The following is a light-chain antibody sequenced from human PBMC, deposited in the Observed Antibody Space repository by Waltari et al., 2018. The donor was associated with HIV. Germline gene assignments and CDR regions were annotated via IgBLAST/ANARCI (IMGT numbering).Light chain of an antibody. Sequence: QSAPTQPASVPGSPGQSLTTSCTGTSGDVGGYNHVSWYQQHPAKAPKVIIYDISNRPSGVSNRFSGSKSGNTASLTISGLQAEDGADYYCTSYTTINTYVFGTGTKVTVL. CDR1: SGDVGGYNH. CDR3: TSYTTINTYV. J-gene: IGLJ1*01. CDR2: DIS. V-gene: IGLV2-14*03.